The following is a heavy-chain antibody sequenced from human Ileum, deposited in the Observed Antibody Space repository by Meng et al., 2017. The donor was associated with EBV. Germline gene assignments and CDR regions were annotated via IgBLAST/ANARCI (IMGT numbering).Heavy chain of an antibody. J-gene: IGHJ4*02. D-gene: IGHD3-22*01. CDR1: GDSVSSNSAA. Sequence: VQRVQPGQGLVKPSKTFSPTCAISGDSVSSNSAAWNWLRQSPSRGLEWLGRTYYRSKWYNDYAVSVKSRITINPDTSKNQFSLQLNSVTPEDTAVYYCARDSSSSAYSPFDYWGQGTLVTVSS. CDR3: ARDSSSSAYSPFDY. V-gene: IGHV6-1*02. CDR2: TYYRSKWYN.